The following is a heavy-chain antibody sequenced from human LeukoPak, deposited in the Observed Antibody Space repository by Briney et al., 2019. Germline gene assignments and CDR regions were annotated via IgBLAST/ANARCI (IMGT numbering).Heavy chain of an antibody. V-gene: IGHV1-8*01. CDR3: ARGLFGITTYNFDP. CDR1: GYTFTSYD. CDR2: MNPNSGNT. D-gene: IGHD3-10*01. J-gene: IGHJ5*02. Sequence: ASVKVSCKASGYTFTSYDINWVRQATGQGLEWMGWMNPNSGNTGYAQKFQGRVTMTRNTSISTAYMELSRLRSEDTAVYYCARGLFGITTYNFDPWGQGTLVTVSS.